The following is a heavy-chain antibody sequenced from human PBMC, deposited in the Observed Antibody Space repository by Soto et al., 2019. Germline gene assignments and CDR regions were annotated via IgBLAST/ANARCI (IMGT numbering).Heavy chain of an antibody. CDR3: VRSKPYGDYGFDYYYYYYMDV. Sequence: SETLSLTCTVSGGSISSYYWSWIRQPPGKGLEWIGYIYYSGSTNYNPSLKSRITISVDTSKNQYSLKLSSVTAADTAVYYCVRSKPYGDYGFDYYYYYYMDVWGKGTTVTVSS. J-gene: IGHJ6*03. V-gene: IGHV4-59*01. CDR2: IYYSGST. D-gene: IGHD4-17*01. CDR1: GGSISSYY.